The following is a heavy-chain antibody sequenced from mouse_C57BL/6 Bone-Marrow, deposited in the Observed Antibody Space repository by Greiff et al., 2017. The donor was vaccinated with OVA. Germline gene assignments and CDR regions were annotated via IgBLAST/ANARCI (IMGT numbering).Heavy chain of an antibody. Sequence: QVQLQQSGPELVKPGASVKISCKASGYAFSSSWMNWVKQRPGKGLEWIGRIYPGDGDTNYNGKFKGKATLTADKSSSTAYMQLSSLTSEDSAVYFCARRVLLRHFAYWGQGTLVTVSA. CDR1: GYAFSSSW. D-gene: IGHD1-1*01. CDR3: ARRVLLRHFAY. V-gene: IGHV1-82*01. CDR2: IYPGDGDT. J-gene: IGHJ3*01.